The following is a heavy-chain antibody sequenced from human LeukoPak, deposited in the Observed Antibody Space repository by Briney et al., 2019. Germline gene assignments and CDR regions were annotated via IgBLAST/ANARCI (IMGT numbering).Heavy chain of an antibody. CDR2: ISYDGSNK. J-gene: IGHJ4*02. CDR1: GFTFSSYG. Sequence: QPGGSLRLSCAASGFTFSSYGMHWVRQAPGKGLEWVAVISYDGSNKYYADSVKGRFTISRDNSKNTLYLQMNNLRAEDTAVYYCAKPRTLGTGYRGYFDYWGQGTLVTVSS. D-gene: IGHD1-1*01. V-gene: IGHV3-30*18. CDR3: AKPRTLGTGYRGYFDY.